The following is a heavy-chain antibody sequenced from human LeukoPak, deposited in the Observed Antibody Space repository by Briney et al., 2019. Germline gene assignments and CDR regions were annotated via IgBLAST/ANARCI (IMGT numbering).Heavy chain of an antibody. V-gene: IGHV1-18*01. Sequence: ASVKVSFKASGYTFTSYGISWVRQAPGQGLEWMGWISAYNGNTNYAQELQGRVTMTTDTSTSTAYMELRSLRSDDTAVYYCARDHRAISFEAGNWFDPWGQGTLVTVSS. CDR1: GYTFTSYG. D-gene: IGHD3-3*02. CDR2: ISAYNGNT. CDR3: ARDHRAISFEAGNWFDP. J-gene: IGHJ5*02.